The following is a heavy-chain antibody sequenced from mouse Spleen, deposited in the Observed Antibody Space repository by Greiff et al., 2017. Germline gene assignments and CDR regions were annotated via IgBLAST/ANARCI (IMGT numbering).Heavy chain of an antibody. CDR2: ISGGGGNT. D-gene: IGHD4-1*01. CDR1: GFTFSSYT. Sequence: EVQLVESGGGLVKPGGSLKLSCAASGFTFSSYTMSWVRQTPEKRLEWVATISGGGGNTYYPDSVKGRFTISRDNAKNTLYLQMSSLRSEDTALYYCARHDWEGFAYWGQGTLVTVSA. J-gene: IGHJ3*01. V-gene: IGHV5-9*01. CDR3: ARHDWEGFAY.